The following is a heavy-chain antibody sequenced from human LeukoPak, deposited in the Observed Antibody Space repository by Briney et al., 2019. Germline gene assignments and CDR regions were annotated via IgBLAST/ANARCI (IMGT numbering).Heavy chain of an antibody. CDR2: IGVAANT. Sequence: PGGSLRLSCAASGFIFSNYDMHWVRQATGKGLEWVSAIGVAANTFYSGSVKGRFTISRENAKNSLYLLMSSLRVEDTAVYYCARTRSSGYLTFDYWGQGILVTVSS. V-gene: IGHV3-13*01. J-gene: IGHJ4*02. CDR3: ARTRSSGYLTFDY. D-gene: IGHD3-22*01. CDR1: GFIFSNYD.